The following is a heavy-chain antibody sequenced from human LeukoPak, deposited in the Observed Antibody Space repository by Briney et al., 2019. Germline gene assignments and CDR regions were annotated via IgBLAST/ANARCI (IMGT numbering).Heavy chain of an antibody. Sequence: EASVKVSCKASGYTFTGYYMHWVRQAPGQGLEWMGWINPNGGGTNYAQKFQGRVTMTRDTSISTAYMELSRLRSDDTAVYYCAGLGYCSSTSCYASNFDFWGQGTLVTVSS. J-gene: IGHJ4*02. CDR1: GYTFTGYY. CDR3: AGLGYCSSTSCYASNFDF. D-gene: IGHD2-2*01. V-gene: IGHV1-2*02. CDR2: INPNGGGT.